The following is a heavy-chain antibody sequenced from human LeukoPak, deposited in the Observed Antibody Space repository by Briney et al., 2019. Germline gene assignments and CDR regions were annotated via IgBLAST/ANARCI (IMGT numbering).Heavy chain of an antibody. D-gene: IGHD5-18*01. V-gene: IGHV3-74*01. CDR3: ARGGTYSSGLPGS. Sequence: GGSLRLSCAASGFTFSGYWMHWVRQAPGKGLVWVSRINSDGSSTNYADSVKGRFTISRDNAKNTLYLQMNTLRAEDTAVYYCARGGTYSSGLPGSWGQGTLVTVSS. J-gene: IGHJ5*02. CDR1: GFTFSGYW. CDR2: INSDGSST.